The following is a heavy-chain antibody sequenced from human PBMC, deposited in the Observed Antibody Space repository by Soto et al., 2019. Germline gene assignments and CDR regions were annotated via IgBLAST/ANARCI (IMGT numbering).Heavy chain of an antibody. J-gene: IGHJ4*02. CDR3: ARDGALYDSSGYYYRY. D-gene: IGHD3-22*01. V-gene: IGHV1-69*13. Sequence: GASVKISCKASGGTFSTSTISWVRQAPGQGLEWMGGITPIFGTATFAQKFQGRVTITADESTSTAYMELSSLRSEDTAMYYCARDGALYDSSGYYYRYWGQVTRITV. CDR1: GGTFSTST. CDR2: ITPIFGTA.